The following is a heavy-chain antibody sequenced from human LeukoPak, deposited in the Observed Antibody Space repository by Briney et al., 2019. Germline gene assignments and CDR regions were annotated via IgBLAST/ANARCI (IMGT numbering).Heavy chain of an antibody. CDR2: ISWNSGSI. J-gene: IGHJ4*02. V-gene: IGHV3-9*01. CDR3: ATAGDSTGSYRGRTFF. Sequence: PAGGSLRLSCAASGFTFDDYAMHWVRQAPGKGLEWVSGISWNSGSIGYADSVKGRFTISRDNAKNSLYLQMNSLTVEDTAVYYCATAGDSTGSYRGRTFFGGQGTLVTVSS. D-gene: IGHD3-22*01. CDR1: GFTFDDYA.